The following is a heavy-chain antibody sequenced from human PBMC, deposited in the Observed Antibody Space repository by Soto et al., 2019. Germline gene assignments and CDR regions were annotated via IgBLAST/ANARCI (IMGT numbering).Heavy chain of an antibody. CDR3: AKGAAGDIVVVPAAGGAFDI. CDR1: GFTFSSYG. Sequence: ESGGGVVQPGRSLRLSCAASGFTFSSYGMHWVRQAPGKGLEWVAVISYDGSNKYYADSVKGRFTISRDNSKNTLYLQMNSLRAEDTAVYYCAKGAAGDIVVVPAAGGAFDIWGQGTMVTVSS. V-gene: IGHV3-30*18. J-gene: IGHJ3*02. D-gene: IGHD2-2*01. CDR2: ISYDGSNK.